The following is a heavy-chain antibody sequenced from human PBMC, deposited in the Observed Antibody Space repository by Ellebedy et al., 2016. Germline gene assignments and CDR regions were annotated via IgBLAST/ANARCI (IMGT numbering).Heavy chain of an antibody. CDR2: IYYSGST. V-gene: IGHV4-59*01. CDR3: ARAVAYGDEYYFDY. CDR1: GGSISSYY. J-gene: IGHJ4*02. Sequence: SETLSLTCTVSGGSISSYYWSWIRQPPGKGLEWIGYIYYSGSTNYNPSLKSRVTISVDTSKNQFSLKLSSVTAADTAVYYCARAVAYGDEYYFDYWGQGTLVTVSS. D-gene: IGHD4-17*01.